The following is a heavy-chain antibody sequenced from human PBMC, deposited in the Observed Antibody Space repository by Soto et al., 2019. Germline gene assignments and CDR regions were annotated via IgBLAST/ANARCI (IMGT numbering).Heavy chain of an antibody. CDR3: VRTSLVVAVATGDHY. Sequence: EVQLVGSGGGLVQPGGSLRLSCAASGFTFSSYWMHWVRQAPGKGLVWVSRINSDGSSTSYADSVKGRFTISRDNAKSTLYLHMNSLRAEDTAVYYCVRTSLVVAVATGDHYWGQGTLTNVSS. CDR2: INSDGSST. D-gene: IGHD2-15*01. CDR1: GFTFSSYW. J-gene: IGHJ4*02. V-gene: IGHV3-74*01.